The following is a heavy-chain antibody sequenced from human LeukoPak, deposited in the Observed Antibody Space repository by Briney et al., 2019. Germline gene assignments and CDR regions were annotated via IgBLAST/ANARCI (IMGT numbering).Heavy chain of an antibody. CDR1: GGCICSSTYY. J-gene: IGHJ4*02. D-gene: IGHD4/OR15-4a*01. CDR3: ARHQGASSLLDY. Sequence: PSETLSLTCTVSGGCICSSTYYWVWIRQPPGKGLEWIGNSFYTGSAYSDPSLKSRVAISVDTSKNQFSLKLSSVTAADTALYYCARHQGASSLLDYWGQGTLATVSS. V-gene: IGHV4-39*01. CDR2: SFYTGSA.